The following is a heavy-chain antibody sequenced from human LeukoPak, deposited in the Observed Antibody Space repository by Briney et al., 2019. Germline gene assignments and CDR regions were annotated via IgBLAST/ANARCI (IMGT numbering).Heavy chain of an antibody. CDR1: GGSISSSSYY. J-gene: IGHJ4*02. Sequence: SETLSLTCTVSGGSISSSSYYWGWIRQPPGKGLEWIGEINPGGSTNYHPSLKRRVTISADTSKSQVSLELRSVTAADTAVFYCARAKSTVSTYFDSWGQGSLVTVSS. CDR3: ARAKSTVSTYFDS. V-gene: IGHV4-39*07. D-gene: IGHD4-17*01. CDR2: INPGGST.